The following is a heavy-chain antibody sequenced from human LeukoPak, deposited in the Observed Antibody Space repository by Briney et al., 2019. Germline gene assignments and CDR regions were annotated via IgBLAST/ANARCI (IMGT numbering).Heavy chain of an antibody. CDR1: GYTFTVYY. CDR3: ARGVVAATFYYCMDV. Sequence: ASVKVSCKPSGYTFTVYYIHWVRQAPRQGLEWMGWINPTSGATNYAPKFQGRVTMTRDTSISTAYMELNSLRSDDTAVYFCARGVVAATFYYCMDVWGKGTTVTVSS. V-gene: IGHV1-2*02. D-gene: IGHD2-15*01. J-gene: IGHJ6*03. CDR2: INPTSGAT.